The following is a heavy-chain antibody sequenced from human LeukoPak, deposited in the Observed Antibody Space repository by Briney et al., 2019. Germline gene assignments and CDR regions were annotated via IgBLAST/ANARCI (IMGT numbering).Heavy chain of an antibody. Sequence: GGSLRLSCAASGFTFSSYWMHWVRQAPGKGLVWVSRINTDGSRTSYADPVKGRFTISRDNAKNTLFLQMNSLRAEDTAVYYCAREALWFAPHYYFDYWGQGTLVTVSS. CDR1: GFTFSSYW. CDR3: AREALWFAPHYYFDY. J-gene: IGHJ4*02. V-gene: IGHV3-74*01. D-gene: IGHD3-10*01. CDR2: INTDGSRT.